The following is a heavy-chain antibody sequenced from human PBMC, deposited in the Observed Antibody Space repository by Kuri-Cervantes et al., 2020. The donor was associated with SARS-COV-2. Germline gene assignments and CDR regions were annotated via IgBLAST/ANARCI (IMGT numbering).Heavy chain of an antibody. CDR1: GLTFSNAW. Sequence: GESLKIPCAASGLTFSNAWMNWVRQAPGKGLEWVGRIKSKTDGGTTDYAAPVKGRFNISRDDSKNTLYLQMNSLKTEDTAVYYCTTVGMGYSYGFDYYGMDVWGQGTTVTVSS. V-gene: IGHV3-15*07. CDR2: IKSKTDGGTT. D-gene: IGHD5-18*01. J-gene: IGHJ6*02. CDR3: TTVGMGYSYGFDYYGMDV.